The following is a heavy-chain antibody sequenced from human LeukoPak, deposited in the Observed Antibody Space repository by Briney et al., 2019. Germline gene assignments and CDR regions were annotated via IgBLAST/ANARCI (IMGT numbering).Heavy chain of an antibody. D-gene: IGHD2-2*01. Sequence: PSETLSLTCAVYGGSFSGYYWSWIRQPPGKGLEWIGEINQSGSTNYTPSLKSRVTISVDTSKKQFSLRLSPVTAADTAVYYCAAGCSSTSCYWYYYTDVWGKGTTVTVSS. V-gene: IGHV4-34*01. J-gene: IGHJ6*03. CDR3: AAGCSSTSCYWYYYTDV. CDR2: INQSGST. CDR1: GGSFSGYY.